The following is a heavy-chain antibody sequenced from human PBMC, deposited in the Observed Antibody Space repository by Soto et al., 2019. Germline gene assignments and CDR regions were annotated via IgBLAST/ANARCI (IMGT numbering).Heavy chain of an antibody. CDR3: ARRRRDIVVVPAAKRPGWFDP. D-gene: IGHD2-2*01. Sequence: SCTLSLICAVYGGSFSGYYWSCIRHPLGKALDWIGEINHSCTTNYNPSLKSRVTISVDTSKNQLSLKLSSVTAADTAVYYCARRRRDIVVVPAAKRPGWFDPWGQGTLVTVSS. CDR1: GGSFSGYY. J-gene: IGHJ5*02. V-gene: IGHV4-34*01. CDR2: INHSCTT.